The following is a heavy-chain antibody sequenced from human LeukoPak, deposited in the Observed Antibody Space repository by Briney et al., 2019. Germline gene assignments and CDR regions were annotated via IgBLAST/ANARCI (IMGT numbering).Heavy chain of an antibody. CDR3: ARDHSSSRGLYYDFWSGYSGWFDP. Sequence: ASVKVSCKASGYTFTSYGIGWVRQAPGQGLEWMGWISAYNGNTNYAQKLQGRVTMTTDTSTSTAYMELRSLRSDDTAVYYCARDHSSSRGLYYDFWSGYSGWFDPWGQGTLVTVSS. CDR1: GYTFTSYG. D-gene: IGHD3-3*01. V-gene: IGHV1-18*01. CDR2: ISAYNGNT. J-gene: IGHJ5*02.